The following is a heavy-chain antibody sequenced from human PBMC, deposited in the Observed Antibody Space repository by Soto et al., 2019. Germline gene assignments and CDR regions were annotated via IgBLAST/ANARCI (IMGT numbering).Heavy chain of an antibody. J-gene: IGHJ4*02. Sequence: VQLMQSGAEVKKPGASVRVSCKTSGYTFTRYGISWVRQAPGQGLEWMGWISGYNGNTKEAEKFQGRVTMTTDTAASTAHMELRSLTSDDTGVYYCARGSAYSTPWSFDSWGQGTLVTVSS. CDR2: ISGYNGNT. CDR3: ARGSAYSTPWSFDS. D-gene: IGHD6-13*01. CDR1: GYTFTRYG. V-gene: IGHV1-18*01.